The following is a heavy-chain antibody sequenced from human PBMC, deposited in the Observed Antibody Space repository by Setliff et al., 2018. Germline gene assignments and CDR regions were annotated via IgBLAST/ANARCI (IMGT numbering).Heavy chain of an antibody. CDR1: GGSFSGYY. CDR3: ARSFSRREKFLLDY. V-gene: IGHV4-34*12. CDR2: IIHXXXX. J-gene: IGHJ4*02. Sequence: PSETLSLTCAVYGGSFSGYYWSWIRQPPGKRLEWIGEIIHXXXXXXNPTXXXRVTISMDTSKNQFSLKVSSVTAADTAVYYCARSFSRREKFLLDYWGQGALVTVSS.